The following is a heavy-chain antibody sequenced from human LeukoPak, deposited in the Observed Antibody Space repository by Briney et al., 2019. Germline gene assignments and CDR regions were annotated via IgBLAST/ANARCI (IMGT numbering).Heavy chain of an antibody. CDR1: GYTFTSYA. J-gene: IGHJ4*02. CDR2: INTNTGNP. Sequence: ASVKVSCKASGYTFTSYAMNWVRQAPGQGLEWMGWINTNTGNPTYAQGFTGRFVFSLDTSVSTAYLQISSLKAEDTAVYYCARTQVYSSSWYLLATVDHHFDYWGQGTLVTVSS. CDR3: ARTQVYSSSWYLLATVDHHFDY. D-gene: IGHD6-13*01. V-gene: IGHV7-4-1*02.